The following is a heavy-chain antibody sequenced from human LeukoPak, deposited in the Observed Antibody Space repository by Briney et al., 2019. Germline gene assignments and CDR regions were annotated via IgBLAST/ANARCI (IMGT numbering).Heavy chain of an antibody. V-gene: IGHV1-18*01. Sequence: ASVKVSCKASGYTFTNYGIAWVRQAPGQGLEWVGWISVYNGNTNYAEKLQGRVNVTTDRSTSTAYMELRSLRSDDTAVYYCARDFGAPPYSATRGYYMDVWGKGTTVTVSS. J-gene: IGHJ6*03. CDR3: ARDFGAPPYSATRGYYMDV. CDR1: GYTFTNYG. CDR2: ISVYNGNT. D-gene: IGHD1-26*01.